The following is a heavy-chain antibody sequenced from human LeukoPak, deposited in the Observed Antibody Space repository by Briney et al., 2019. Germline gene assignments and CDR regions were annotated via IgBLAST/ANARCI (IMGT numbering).Heavy chain of an antibody. Sequence: SETLSLTCTVSGGSISSYYWSWIRQPAGKELEWIGRIYTSANTNYNPSLKSRVTMSVDTSKNQFSLKLSSVTAADTAVYYCAREISGSYYRAFDYWGQGILVTVSS. D-gene: IGHD1-26*01. J-gene: IGHJ4*02. CDR2: IYTSANT. CDR1: GGSISSYY. CDR3: AREISGSYYRAFDY. V-gene: IGHV4-4*07.